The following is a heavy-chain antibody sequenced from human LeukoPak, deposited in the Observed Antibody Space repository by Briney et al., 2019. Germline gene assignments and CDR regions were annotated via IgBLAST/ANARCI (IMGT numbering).Heavy chain of an antibody. V-gene: IGHV3-66*01. CDR2: IYSGGST. CDR1: GFTVSSNY. J-gene: IGHJ4*02. Sequence: GGSLRLSCAASGFTVSSNYMSWVRQAPGKGLEWVSVIYSGGSTYYADSVKGRFTISRDNSKSTLYLQMNSLRAEDTAVYYCARSQGSGSLYYFDYWGQGTLVTVSS. D-gene: IGHD3-10*01. CDR3: ARSQGSGSLYYFDY.